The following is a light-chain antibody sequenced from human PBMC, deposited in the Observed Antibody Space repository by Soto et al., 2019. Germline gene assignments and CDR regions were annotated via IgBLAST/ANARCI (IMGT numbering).Light chain of an antibody. V-gene: IGKV3-11*01. Sequence: EIVLTQSPGTLSLSPGDRATLSCRASQSVSSYLAWYQQKPGQAPRIIIYDASNRATGIPARFSGSGSGTEFTLTISSLEPEDFEVYYCQQRSNWPITFGQGTRLEIK. CDR3: QQRSNWPIT. CDR1: QSVSSY. J-gene: IGKJ5*01. CDR2: DAS.